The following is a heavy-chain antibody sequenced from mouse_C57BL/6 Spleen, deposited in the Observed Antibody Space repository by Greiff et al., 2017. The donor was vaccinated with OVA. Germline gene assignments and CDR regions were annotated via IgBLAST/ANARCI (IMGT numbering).Heavy chain of an antibody. Sequence: QVQLQQSGAELVRPGASVTLSCKASGYTFTDYEMHWVKQTPVHGLEWIGAIDPETGGTAYNQKFKGKAILTADKSSSTAYMELRSLTSEDSAVYYCTRIYERYAMDYWGQGTSVTVSS. J-gene: IGHJ4*01. D-gene: IGHD2-3*01. CDR2: IDPETGGT. CDR1: GYTFTDYE. CDR3: TRIYERYAMDY. V-gene: IGHV1-15*01.